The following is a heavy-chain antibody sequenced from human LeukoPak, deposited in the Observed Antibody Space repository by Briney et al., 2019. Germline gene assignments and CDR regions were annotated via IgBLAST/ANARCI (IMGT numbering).Heavy chain of an antibody. V-gene: IGHV1-8*03. CDR1: GYTFTSYD. J-gene: IGHJ4*02. Sequence: ASVKVSCKASGYTFTSYDINWVRQATGQGREWMGWINPNSGNTGYAQKFQGRVTITRNTSISTAYMELSSLRSEDTAVYYCARGSVGYCSGGSCYSFPFWGQGTLVTVSS. CDR2: INPNSGNT. CDR3: ARGSVGYCSGGSCYSFPF. D-gene: IGHD2-15*01.